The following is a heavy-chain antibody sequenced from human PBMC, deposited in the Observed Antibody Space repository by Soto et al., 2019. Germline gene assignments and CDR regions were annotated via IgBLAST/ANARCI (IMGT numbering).Heavy chain of an antibody. J-gene: IGHJ4*02. CDR2: ISGFNGQT. D-gene: IGHD6-19*01. CDR3: RRVDPRGVAVGRDD. V-gene: IGHV1-18*04. CDR1: GKTLPGHG. Sequence: GXSVQVSCLARGKTLPGHGFSWLRPAPGQGLEWMGWISGFNGQTNYALKFQGRVTLSTDTSTSTAYMELRSLRSDEAAVYCCRRVDPRGVAVGRDDWGQGTLVTVSS.